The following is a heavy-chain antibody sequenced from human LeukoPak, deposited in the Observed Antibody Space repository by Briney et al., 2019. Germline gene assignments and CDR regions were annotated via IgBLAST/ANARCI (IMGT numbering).Heavy chain of an antibody. J-gene: IGHJ6*02. V-gene: IGHV3-53*01. CDR1: GFTVSSNY. D-gene: IGHD2-15*01. CDR2: IYSGGST. CDR3: ARDPSLPYCSGGSCYSHYYYYGMDV. Sequence: GGSLRLSCAASGFTVSSNYMSWVRQAPGKGLEWVSVIYSGGSTYYADSVKGRFTISRDNSKNTLYLQMNSLRAGDTAVYYCARDPSLPYCSGGSCYSHYYYYGMDVWGQGTTVTVSS.